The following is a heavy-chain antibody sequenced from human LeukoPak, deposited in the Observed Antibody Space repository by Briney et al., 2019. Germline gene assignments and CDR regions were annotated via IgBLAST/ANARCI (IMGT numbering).Heavy chain of an antibody. CDR2: IYGGGKT. D-gene: IGHD5/OR15-5a*01. Sequence: GGSLRLSCAGSESIVSSNYMAWVRPAPGKGLEWVSVIYGGGKTYYADSVKGRFTISRDNSKNTLYLDMNNVRVEDTAVYFCGRDDAPVYNYGIQYWGQGTLVTVSS. V-gene: IGHV3-53*01. J-gene: IGHJ4*02. CDR1: ESIVSSNY. CDR3: GRDDAPVYNYGIQY.